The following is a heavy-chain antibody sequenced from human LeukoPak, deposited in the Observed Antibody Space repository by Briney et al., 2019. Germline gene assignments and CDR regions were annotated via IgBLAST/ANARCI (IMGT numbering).Heavy chain of an antibody. CDR1: GFTFSSYW. CDR3: VKDHGWLLYS. D-gene: IGHD3-9*01. Sequence: GGSLRLFCAASGFTFSSYWMSWVRQAPGKGLEWVSGISLDGATTYYAGSVEGRSTISRDNSKNTLYLQMNSLRADDTAVYYCVKDHGWLLYSWGQGTLVTVSS. J-gene: IGHJ4*02. CDR2: ISLDGATT. V-gene: IGHV3-23*01.